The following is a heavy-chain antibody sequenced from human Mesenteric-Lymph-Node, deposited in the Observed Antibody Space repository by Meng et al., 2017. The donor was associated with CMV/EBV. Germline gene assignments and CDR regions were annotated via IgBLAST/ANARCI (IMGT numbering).Heavy chain of an antibody. CDR1: GYTFTSYD. CDR2: MNPNSGNT. Sequence: ASVKVSCKASGYTFTSYDINWVRQATGQGLEWMGWMNPNSGNTGYAQKFQGRVTMTRNTSISTAYMELSSLRSEDTAVYYCVRGQGFGYYYDSSDYHVPGMDVWGQGTTVTVSS. CDR3: VRGQGFGYYYDSSDYHVPGMDV. D-gene: IGHD3-22*01. V-gene: IGHV1-8*01. J-gene: IGHJ6*02.